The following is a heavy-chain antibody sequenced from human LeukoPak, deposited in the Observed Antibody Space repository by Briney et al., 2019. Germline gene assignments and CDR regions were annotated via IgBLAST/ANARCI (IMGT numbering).Heavy chain of an antibody. Sequence: PGGSLRLSCAASGFTFSSYAMSWVRQAPGKGLVWVSRIISDGSTTNYADSVKGRFTIFRDNAKNTLYLQMNSLRAEDTAVYYCARGHVPGSDRHWDYWGRGALVTVSS. J-gene: IGHJ4*02. CDR1: GFTFSSYA. D-gene: IGHD3-10*01. CDR3: ARGHVPGSDRHWDY. V-gene: IGHV3-74*01. CDR2: IISDGSTT.